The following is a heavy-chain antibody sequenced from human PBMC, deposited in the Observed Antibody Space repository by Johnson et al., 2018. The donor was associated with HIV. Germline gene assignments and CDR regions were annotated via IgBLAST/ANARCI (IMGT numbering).Heavy chain of an antibody. V-gene: IGHV3-30-3*01. J-gene: IGHJ3*01. CDR1: GFTLSNYA. CDR3: ARDQITMMVVATGTFDL. Sequence: QVQLVESGGGVVQTGRSLRLSCAVSGFTLSNYAMHWVRQAPGKGLEWVAFISNDGSIKFSADSVKGRFTISRDNSKNTLYMQMNSLRPEDTAVYYCARDQITMMVVATGTFDLWGQGTMVTVSS. CDR2: ISNDGSIK. D-gene: IGHD3-22*01.